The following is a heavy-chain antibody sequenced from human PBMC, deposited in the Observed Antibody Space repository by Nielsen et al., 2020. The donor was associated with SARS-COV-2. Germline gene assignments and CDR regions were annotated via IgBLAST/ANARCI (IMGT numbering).Heavy chain of an antibody. J-gene: IGHJ4*02. CDR1: GFTFDDYA. V-gene: IGHV3-9*01. D-gene: IGHD3-10*01. CDR2: ISWNSGSI. Sequence: SLKISCAVSGFTFDDYAMHWVRQAPGKGLEWVSGISWNSGSIGYADSVKGRFTISRDNAKNSLYLQMNSLRAEDTALYYCAIGDTILDYWGQGTLVTVSS. CDR3: AIGDTILDY.